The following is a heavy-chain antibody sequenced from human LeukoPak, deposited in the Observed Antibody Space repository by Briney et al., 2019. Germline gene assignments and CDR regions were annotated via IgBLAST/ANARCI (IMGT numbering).Heavy chain of an antibody. CDR1: GFTFRSYA. CDR3: AKGSISGVVLVPATCAPNDY. V-gene: IGHV3-23*01. J-gene: IGHJ4*02. Sequence: GGSLRLSCEASGFTFRSYAMHWVRQAPGKGLEWVSGISGSGGSTYYVDSVKGRFTISRDNSKNTLYLQMNSLTVEDTAIYYCAKGSISGVVLVPATCAPNDYWGQGPLVTVSS. D-gene: IGHD2-15*01. CDR2: ISGSGGST.